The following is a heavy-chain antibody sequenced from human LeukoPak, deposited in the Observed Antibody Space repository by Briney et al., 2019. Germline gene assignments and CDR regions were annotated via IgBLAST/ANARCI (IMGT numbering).Heavy chain of an antibody. Sequence: PSETLSLTCTVSGGSISTNDYFWSWIRQSPEKGLEWIGYIHYSGITRSNPSLESRLTLSVDTSKSQLFLRLTSVTAADTAVYYCARAPLTTATSDYFDLWGLGTLVTVSS. CDR1: GGSISTNDYF. V-gene: IGHV4-30-4*01. CDR3: ARAPLTTATSDYFDL. J-gene: IGHJ4*02. D-gene: IGHD4-17*01. CDR2: IHYSGIT.